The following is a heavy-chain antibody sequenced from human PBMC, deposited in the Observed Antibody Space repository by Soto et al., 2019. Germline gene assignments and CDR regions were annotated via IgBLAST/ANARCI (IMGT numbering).Heavy chain of an antibody. J-gene: IGHJ1*01. CDR1: GFTFRNVD. Sequence: EVQLLESGGGLVQPGGSLRLSCAAFGFTFRNVDMSWVRQAPGKGLEWVSGISTSGGTTYYADSVKGRFTSSRDNSKNTLYLQMTSLRAEDTAVYYCATGTAAPAHWGKATLVTVSS. CDR2: ISTSGGTT. D-gene: IGHD6-13*01. V-gene: IGHV3-23*01. CDR3: ATGTAAPAH.